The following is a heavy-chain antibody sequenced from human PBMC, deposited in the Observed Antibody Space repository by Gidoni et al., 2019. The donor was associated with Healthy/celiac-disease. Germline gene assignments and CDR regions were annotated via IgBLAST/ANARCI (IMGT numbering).Heavy chain of an antibody. CDR2: IYYSGST. Sequence: QVQLQESGPGLVKPSETLSLTCTVAGCSISSYYWSWIRQPPGKGLEWIGYIYYSGSTNYNPSLKSRVTISVDTSKNQFSLKLSSVTAADTAVYYCAGAVAGTFDYWGQGTLVTVSS. J-gene: IGHJ4*02. V-gene: IGHV4-59*01. CDR3: AGAVAGTFDY. CDR1: GCSISSYY. D-gene: IGHD6-19*01.